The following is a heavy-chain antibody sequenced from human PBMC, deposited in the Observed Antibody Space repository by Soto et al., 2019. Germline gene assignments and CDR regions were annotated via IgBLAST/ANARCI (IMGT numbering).Heavy chain of an antibody. Sequence: RGESLKISCKGSGYSFTSYWISWVRQMPGKGLEWMGRIDPSDSYTNYSPSFQGHVTISADKSISTAYLQWSSLKASDTAMYYCARHARYCSGGSCYSAPPDYYYGMDVWGQGTTVTVSS. CDR3: ARHARYCSGGSCYSAPPDYYYGMDV. V-gene: IGHV5-10-1*01. D-gene: IGHD2-15*01. J-gene: IGHJ6*02. CDR2: IDPSDSYT. CDR1: GYSFTSYW.